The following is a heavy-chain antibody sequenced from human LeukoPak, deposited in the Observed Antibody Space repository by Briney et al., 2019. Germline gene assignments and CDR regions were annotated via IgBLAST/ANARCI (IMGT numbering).Heavy chain of an antibody. CDR3: ARDQGSGWWAY. J-gene: IGHJ4*02. V-gene: IGHV3-21*01. CDR2: ISSSSSSI. D-gene: IGHD6-19*01. Sequence: GGSLRLSCAASGFTFRSYNFHWVRQAPGKGLEWVSFISSSSSSIYYAASVQGRFSISRDNAKNSLYLQMNSLRAEDTAVYYCARDQGSGWWAYWGQGTLVTVSS. CDR1: GFTFRSYN.